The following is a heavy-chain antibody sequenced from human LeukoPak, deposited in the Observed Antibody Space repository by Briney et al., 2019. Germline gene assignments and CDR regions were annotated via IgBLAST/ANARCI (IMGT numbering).Heavy chain of an antibody. CDR3: ARDRGWLQFDY. Sequence: GGSLRLSCAASGSTFSVYWMNWVRQAPGKGLEWVASIKEDGSEKYYVDSVKGRFTISRDNAKNSLYLQMNSLRAEDTAVYYCARDRGWLQFDYWGQGTLVTVSS. V-gene: IGHV3-7*04. D-gene: IGHD5-24*01. CDR2: IKEDGSEK. CDR1: GSTFSVYW. J-gene: IGHJ4*02.